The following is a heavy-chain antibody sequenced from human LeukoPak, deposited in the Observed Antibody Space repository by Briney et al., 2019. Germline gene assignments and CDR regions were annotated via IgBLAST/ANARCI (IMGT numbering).Heavy chain of an antibody. Sequence: GRSLRPSCAASGFTFSSYSMNWVRQAPGKGLEWVSSISSSSSYIYYADSVKGRFTISRDNAKNSLYLQMNSLRAEDTAVYYCARDRIVGATILDYWGQGTLVTVSS. CDR1: GFTFSSYS. J-gene: IGHJ4*02. CDR2: ISSSSSYI. D-gene: IGHD1-26*01. V-gene: IGHV3-21*01. CDR3: ARDRIVGATILDY.